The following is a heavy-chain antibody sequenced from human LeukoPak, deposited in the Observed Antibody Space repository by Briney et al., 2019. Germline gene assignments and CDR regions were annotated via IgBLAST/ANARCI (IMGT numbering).Heavy chain of an antibody. Sequence: PGRSLRLSCAASGFTFSSYGMHWVRQAPGKGLEWVGVISYDGSNKYYADSVKGRFTITRDNSKNTLYLQMNSLRAKDTAVYYCAKDQYPRTYYYDSSGSPRDYWGQGTLVTVSS. CDR3: AKDQYPRTYYYDSSGSPRDY. J-gene: IGHJ4*02. CDR2: ISYDGSNK. V-gene: IGHV3-30*18. CDR1: GFTFSSYG. D-gene: IGHD3-22*01.